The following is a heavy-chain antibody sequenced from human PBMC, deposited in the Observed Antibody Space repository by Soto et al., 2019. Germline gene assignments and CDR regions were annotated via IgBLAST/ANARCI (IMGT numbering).Heavy chain of an antibody. V-gene: IGHV3-7*05. D-gene: IGHD6-13*01. CDR1: GLTLSNYW. CDR2: TKQDGSEK. CDR3: ARGGASSSYYWIY. J-gene: IGHJ4*02. Sequence: GGSLRLSCAASGLTLSNYWMTWVRQAPGKGLEWVANTKQDGSEKYYVDSVKGRFTISRDNAKNLLFLQMNNLSAEDTAVYYCARGGASSSYYWIYWGRGALVTVSS.